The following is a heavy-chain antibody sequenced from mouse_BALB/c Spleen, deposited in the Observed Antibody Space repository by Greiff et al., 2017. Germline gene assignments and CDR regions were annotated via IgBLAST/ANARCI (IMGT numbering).Heavy chain of an antibody. Sequence: EVQLVESGGGLVQPGGSRKLSCAASGFTFSDYGMAWVRQAPGKGPEWVAFISNLAYSIYYADTVTGRFTISRENAKNTLYLEMSSLRSEDTAMYYCARDAGLRRYFDVWGAGTTVTVSS. D-gene: IGHD1-2*01. CDR2: ISNLAYSI. CDR1: GFTFSDYG. CDR3: ARDAGLRRYFDV. V-gene: IGHV5-15*02. J-gene: IGHJ1*01.